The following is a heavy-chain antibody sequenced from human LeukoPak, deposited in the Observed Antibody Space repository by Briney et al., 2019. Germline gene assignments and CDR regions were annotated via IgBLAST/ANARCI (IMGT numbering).Heavy chain of an antibody. CDR2: INPSGGST. CDR1: GYTFTSYY. J-gene: IGHJ4*02. V-gene: IGHV1-46*03. CDR3: ARPGYCSGGSCYSDY. Sequence: EASVKVSCKASGYTFTSYYMHWVRQAPGQGLEWMGIINPSGGSTSYAQKFRGRVTMTRDTSTSTVYMELSSLRSEDTAVYYCARPGYCSGGSCYSDYWGQGTLVTVSS. D-gene: IGHD2-15*01.